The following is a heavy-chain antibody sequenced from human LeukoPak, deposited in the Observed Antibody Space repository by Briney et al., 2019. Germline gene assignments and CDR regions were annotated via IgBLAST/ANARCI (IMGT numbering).Heavy chain of an antibody. V-gene: IGHV3-30*04. CDR3: ARSPGILGTNYFDY. CDR1: GFTFSSYA. Sequence: GGSLRLSCSASGFTFSSYAMHWVRQAPGKGLEWVAVISYDGSNKNYADSVKGRFTISGDNSKNTLYLQMNSLRAEDTSVYYCARSPGILGTNYFDYWGQGTLVTVSS. J-gene: IGHJ4*02. CDR2: ISYDGSNK. D-gene: IGHD1-26*01.